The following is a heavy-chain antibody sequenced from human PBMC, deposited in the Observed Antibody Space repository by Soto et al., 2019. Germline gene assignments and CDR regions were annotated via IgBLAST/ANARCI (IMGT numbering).Heavy chain of an antibody. J-gene: IGHJ6*02. Sequence: HPGGSLRLSCAASGFTFSSYAMSWVRQAPGKGLEWVSAISGSGGSTYYADSVKGRFTISRDNSKNTLYLQMNSLRAEDTAVYYCANPLRGGYYYGMDVWGQGTTVTVSS. D-gene: IGHD2-15*01. V-gene: IGHV3-23*01. CDR1: GFTFSSYA. CDR2: ISGSGGST. CDR3: ANPLRGGYYYGMDV.